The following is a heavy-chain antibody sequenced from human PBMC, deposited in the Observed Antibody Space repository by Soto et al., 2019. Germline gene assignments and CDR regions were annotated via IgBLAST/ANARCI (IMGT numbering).Heavy chain of an antibody. CDR2: IVVGSANT. CDR1: GFTFTSSA. J-gene: IGHJ6*02. V-gene: IGHV1-58*01. D-gene: IGHD6-13*01. Sequence: GASVKVSCKASGFTFTSSAVQWVRQARGQRLEWIGWIVVGSANTIYAQKFQGRVTITRDLSTSTAYMELNSLRSEDTAVYYCAAKGQQHLGYYNGMDVWGQGTTVTVSS. CDR3: AAKGQQHLGYYNGMDV.